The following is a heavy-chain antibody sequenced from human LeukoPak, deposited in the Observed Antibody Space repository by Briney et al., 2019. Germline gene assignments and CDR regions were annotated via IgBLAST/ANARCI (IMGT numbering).Heavy chain of an antibody. CDR3: ATTLATYYYDSSGSSHPMDY. J-gene: IGHJ4*02. CDR2: ISGSGSGGST. V-gene: IGHV3-23*01. CDR1: GFTFSTSA. D-gene: IGHD3-22*01. Sequence: PGGSLRLSCAASGFTFSTSAMSWVRQAPGKGLEWVSNISGSGSGGSTYYADSVKGRFTISRDNSKNTLYLQMNSLRAEDTAVYYCATTLATYYYDSSGSSHPMDYWGQGTLVTVSS.